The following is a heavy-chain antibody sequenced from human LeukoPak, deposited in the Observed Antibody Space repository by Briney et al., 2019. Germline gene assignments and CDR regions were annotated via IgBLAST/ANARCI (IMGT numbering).Heavy chain of an antibody. CDR3: ARDRTDYEAFDY. V-gene: IGHV4-31*03. CDR2: IYYSGNP. Sequence: PSETLSLTCTVSGGSVSSGGYSWSWIRQPPGKGLEWIGYIYYSGNPYYNPSLKTRVTISVDTSKNQFSLKLSSVTAADTAVYYCARDRTDYEAFDYWGQGTLVTVSS. D-gene: IGHD4-17*01. CDR1: GGSVSSGGYS. J-gene: IGHJ4*02.